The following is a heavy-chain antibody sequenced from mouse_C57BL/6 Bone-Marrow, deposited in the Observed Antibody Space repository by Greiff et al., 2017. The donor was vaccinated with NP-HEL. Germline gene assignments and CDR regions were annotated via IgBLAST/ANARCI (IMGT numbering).Heavy chain of an antibody. CDR3: AREALGFAY. V-gene: IGHV5-17*01. CDR1: GFTFSDYG. J-gene: IGHJ3*01. CDR2: ISSGSSTI. D-gene: IGHD6-1*01. Sequence: EVQLVESGGGLVKPGGSLKLSCAASGFTFSDYGMHWVRQAPEKGLEWVAYISSGSSTIYYADTVKGRFTISRDNAKNTLFLQMTSLRSEDTAMYYCAREALGFAYWGQGTLVTVSA.